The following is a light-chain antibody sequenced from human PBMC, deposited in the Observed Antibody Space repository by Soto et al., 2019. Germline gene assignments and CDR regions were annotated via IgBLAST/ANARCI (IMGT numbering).Light chain of an antibody. Sequence: EIVFTLSPGTLSLSPGERATLSCRASQSVASNNLAWYQQKPGQSPRLLIYGASSRARGIPDRFTGSGSGTDFIITIRRLEPEDFEVYYCQQYGSSPRTFVQGTMV. CDR1: QSVASNN. J-gene: IGKJ1*01. V-gene: IGKV3-20*01. CDR2: GAS. CDR3: QQYGSSPRT.